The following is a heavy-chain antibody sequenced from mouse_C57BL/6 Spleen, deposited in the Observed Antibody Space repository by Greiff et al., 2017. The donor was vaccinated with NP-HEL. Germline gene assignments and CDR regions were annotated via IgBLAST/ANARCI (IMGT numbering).Heavy chain of an antibody. CDR3: TAYYYYFDY. D-gene: IGHD1-1*01. V-gene: IGHV6-3*01. CDR1: GFTFSNYW. Sequence: EVQLVESGGGLVQPGGSMKLSCVASGFTFSNYWMNWVRQSPEKGLEWVAQIRLKSDNYATHYAESVKGRFTISRDDSKSSVYLQMNNLRAEDTGIYYCTAYYYYFDYWGQGTTLTVSS. J-gene: IGHJ2*01. CDR2: IRLKSDNYAT.